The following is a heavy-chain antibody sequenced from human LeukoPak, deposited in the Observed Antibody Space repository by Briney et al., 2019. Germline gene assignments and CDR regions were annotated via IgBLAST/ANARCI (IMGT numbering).Heavy chain of an antibody. Sequence: QASETLSLTCTVSGGSISSYYWSWIRQPAGKGLEWIGRIYTSGSTYYNPSLKSRVTMSVDTSKNQFSLKLSSVTAADTAVYYCASIHSSGWFDYWGQGTLVTVSS. CDR1: GGSISSYY. V-gene: IGHV4-4*07. CDR2: IYTSGST. D-gene: IGHD6-19*01. J-gene: IGHJ4*02. CDR3: ASIHSSGWFDY.